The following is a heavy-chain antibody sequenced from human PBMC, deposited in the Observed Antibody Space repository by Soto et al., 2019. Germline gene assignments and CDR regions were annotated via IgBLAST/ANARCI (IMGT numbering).Heavy chain of an antibody. V-gene: IGHV1-2*04. CDR3: ARGEGLVVVPAAFDY. J-gene: IGHJ4*02. CDR1: GYTFTGYY. D-gene: IGHD2-2*01. Sequence: ASVKVSCKASGYTFTGYYMHWVRQAPGQGLEWMGWINPNSGGTNYAQKFQGWVTMTRDTSISTAYMELSRLRSDDTAMYYCARGEGLVVVPAAFDYWGQGTLVTVSS. CDR2: INPNSGGT.